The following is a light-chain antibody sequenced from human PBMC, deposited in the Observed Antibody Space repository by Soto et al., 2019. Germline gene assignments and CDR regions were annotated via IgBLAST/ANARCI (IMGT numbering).Light chain of an antibody. CDR2: KTS. J-gene: IGKJ2*01. Sequence: DIQMTQSPSILSASVGDRVTITCRASESLNQWLAWYQQKPGKVPKLLIYKTSSLESGVPSRFSGSGSGTEFTLTISSLQPDDFATYYCQQYYIEYTFGQGTKLEIK. CDR3: QQYYIEYT. CDR1: ESLNQW. V-gene: IGKV1-5*03.